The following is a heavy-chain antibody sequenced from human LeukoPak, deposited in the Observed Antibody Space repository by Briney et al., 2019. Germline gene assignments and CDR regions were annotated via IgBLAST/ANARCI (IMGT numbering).Heavy chain of an antibody. Sequence: PGGSLRLSCAASGFSVSSNYMSWVRQAPGKGLEWVSIIYSGGSYYADSVKGRFTISRDNSKNTLYLRMNSLRAEDTAVYYCAKDGAMAAAGYYFDYWGQGTLVTVSS. D-gene: IGHD6-13*01. CDR3: AKDGAMAAAGYYFDY. V-gene: IGHV3-53*05. CDR1: GFSVSSNY. J-gene: IGHJ4*02. CDR2: IYSGGS.